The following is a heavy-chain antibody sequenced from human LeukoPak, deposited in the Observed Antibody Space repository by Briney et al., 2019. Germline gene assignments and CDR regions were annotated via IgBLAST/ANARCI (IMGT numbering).Heavy chain of an antibody. Sequence: GGSLRLSCAASGFTFSSYWMRWVRQAPGKGLEWVANIKQDGSEKYYVDSVKGRFTISGDNAKNSLYLQMNSLRAEDTAVYYCARDAGYCSSTSCYRDRFDYWGQGTLVTVSS. V-gene: IGHV3-7*01. CDR3: ARDAGYCSSTSCYRDRFDY. D-gene: IGHD2-2*02. CDR1: GFTFSSYW. CDR2: IKQDGSEK. J-gene: IGHJ4*02.